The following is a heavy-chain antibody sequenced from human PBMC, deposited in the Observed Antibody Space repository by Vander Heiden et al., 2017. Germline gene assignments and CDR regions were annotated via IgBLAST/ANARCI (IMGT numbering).Heavy chain of an antibody. CDR2: RSYDGRNK. CDR1: GFTFRTYG. D-gene: IGHD3-3*01. V-gene: IGHV3-30*18. J-gene: IGHJ6*01. CDR3: AKDLEGLSPPLYYDYVMVG. Sequence: QVQLVESRGGVVQPGRSLRLSCSASGFTFRTYGMQGVRQAPGKGVEWVAVRSYDGRNKYYADSGKGRFTIARDNSKNTLYLQMNSVRAEDTAVYYCAKDLEGLSPPLYYDYVMVGWGNGTTV.